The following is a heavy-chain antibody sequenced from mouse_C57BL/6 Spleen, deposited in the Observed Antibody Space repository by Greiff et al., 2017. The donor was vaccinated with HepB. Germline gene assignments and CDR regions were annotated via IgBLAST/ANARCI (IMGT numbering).Heavy chain of an antibody. D-gene: IGHD4-1*01. J-gene: IGHJ4*01. CDR2: IYPGSGST. V-gene: IGHV1-55*01. CDR1: GYTFTSYW. CDR3: ARRNWDAYAMDY. Sequence: QVQLPQPGAELVKPGASVKMSCKASGYTFTSYWITWVKQRPGHGLEWIGDIYPGSGSTNYNEKFKCKATLTVDTSSSTAYMQLSSLTSEDSAVYYCARRNWDAYAMDYWGQGTSVTVSS.